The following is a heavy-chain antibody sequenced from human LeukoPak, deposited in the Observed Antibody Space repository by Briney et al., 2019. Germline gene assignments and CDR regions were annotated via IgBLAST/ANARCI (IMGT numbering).Heavy chain of an antibody. J-gene: IGHJ4*02. CDR2: VSYDGSDK. CDR3: ANRFCTSSGCGVAY. CDR1: GFTFNNYA. Sequence: GGSLRLSCAASGFTFNNYAMSWVRQAPGKGLDWVAVVSYDGSDKHYADSVKGRFTISRDNSKNTLYLQLDSLRGDDTAVYYCANRFCTSSGCGVAYWGQGTLVTVSS. D-gene: IGHD2-2*01. V-gene: IGHV3-30*18.